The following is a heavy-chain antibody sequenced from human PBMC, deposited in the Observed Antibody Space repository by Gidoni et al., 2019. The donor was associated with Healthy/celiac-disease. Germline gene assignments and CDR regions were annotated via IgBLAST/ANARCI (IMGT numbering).Heavy chain of an antibody. CDR1: GFTFRGSA. Sequence: EVQLVESGGGLVPPGGSLKLSCAASGFTFRGSAMHWVRQASGKGLEWVGRIKSKANSYATAYAASVKGRFTISRDDSKNTAYLQMNSLKTEDTAVYYCTSFYGDYGEGDYWGQGTLVTVSS. J-gene: IGHJ4*02. CDR3: TSFYGDYGEGDY. D-gene: IGHD4-17*01. CDR2: IKSKANSYAT. V-gene: IGHV3-73*02.